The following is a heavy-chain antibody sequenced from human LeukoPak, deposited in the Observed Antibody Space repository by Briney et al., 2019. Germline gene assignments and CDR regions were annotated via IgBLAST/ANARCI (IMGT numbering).Heavy chain of an antibody. CDR3: ARIDITMVRGVSSGMDV. Sequence: PGGSLRLSCAASGFTFSSYSMNWVRQAPGKGLEWVSSISSSSSYIYYADSVKGRFTISRDNAKNSLYLQMNSLRAEDTAVYYCARIDITMVRGVSSGMDVWGQGTTVTVSS. CDR1: GFTFSSYS. V-gene: IGHV3-21*01. CDR2: ISSSSSYI. D-gene: IGHD3-10*01. J-gene: IGHJ6*02.